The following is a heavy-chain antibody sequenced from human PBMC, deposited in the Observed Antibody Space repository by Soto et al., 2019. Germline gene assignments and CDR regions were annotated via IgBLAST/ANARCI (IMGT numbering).Heavy chain of an antibody. CDR2: ISGSSTST. J-gene: IGHJ4*02. Sequence: EVQLSGSGGGLVQPGGSLRLSCAASGFTFSSYAMSWVRQAPGKGLEWVSAISGSSTSTYYADSVKGRFTISRDNSKNTLYLKMKSLRAEDTAVYCVAKDLSTGVAIVNVVDYWGQGTGVTVSS. CDR1: GFTFSSYA. CDR3: AKDLSTGVAIVNVVDY. D-gene: IGHD2-8*02. V-gene: IGHV3-23*01.